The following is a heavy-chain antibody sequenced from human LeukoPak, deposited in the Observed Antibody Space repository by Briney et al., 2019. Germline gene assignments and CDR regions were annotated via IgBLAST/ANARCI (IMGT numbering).Heavy chain of an antibody. CDR3: ARASYSTNWYDGFDI. CDR2: ISGYIGNT. D-gene: IGHD6-13*01. Sequence: ASVKVSCKASGYTFTSYGISWVRQAPGQGLQWMGWISGYIGNTNYAQKLQGRVTMTTDTSTSTAYMELRSLRSDDTAVYYCARASYSTNWYDGFDIWGQGTMVTVSS. V-gene: IGHV1-18*01. CDR1: GYTFTSYG. J-gene: IGHJ3*02.